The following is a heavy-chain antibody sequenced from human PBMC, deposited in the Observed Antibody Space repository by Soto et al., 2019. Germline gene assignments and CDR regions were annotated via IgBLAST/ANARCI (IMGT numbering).Heavy chain of an antibody. V-gene: IGHV1-18*04. CDR2: ISAYNGNT. D-gene: IGHD3-10*01. CDR3: ARDDPGYYGSGSYYNDY. CDR1: GYTFTSYG. Sequence: SVKVSCKASGYTFTSYGISWVRQAPGQGLEWMGWISAYNGNTNYAQKLQGRVTMTTDTSTSTAYMELRSLRSDDTAVYYCARDDPGYYGSGSYYNDYWGQGTLVTVSS. J-gene: IGHJ4*02.